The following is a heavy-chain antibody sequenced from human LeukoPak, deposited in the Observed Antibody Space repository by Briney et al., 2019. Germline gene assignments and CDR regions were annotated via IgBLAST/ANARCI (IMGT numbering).Heavy chain of an antibody. J-gene: IGHJ2*01. CDR2: TYYRSEWYN. Sequence: SQTLSLTCAISGDSVSSNSASWNWIRQSPSRGLEWLGRTYYRSEWYNDYAVSVKSRITINADTSKNQFSLHLNSATPDDTAVYYCTRDARTERGYTYWYFDLWGRGTLVTVSS. V-gene: IGHV6-1*01. CDR1: GDSVSSNSAS. D-gene: IGHD6-13*01. CDR3: TRDARTERGYTYWYFDL.